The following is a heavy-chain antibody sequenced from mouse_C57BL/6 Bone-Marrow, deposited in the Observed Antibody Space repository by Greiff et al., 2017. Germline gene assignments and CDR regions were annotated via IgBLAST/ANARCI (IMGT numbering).Heavy chain of an antibody. CDR1: GFNIKDYY. J-gene: IGHJ1*03. CDR3: AQLGGDFDV. D-gene: IGHD4-1*02. V-gene: IGHV14-2*01. CDR2: IDPADGET. Sequence: EVKLMESGAELVKPGASVKLSCTASGFNIKDYYMHWVKQRTEQGLEWIGRIDPADGETKYAPKFQGKATITADTPSKTSYLQLSSLTSEDTTVYYCAQLGGDFDVWGTGTTVTVSS.